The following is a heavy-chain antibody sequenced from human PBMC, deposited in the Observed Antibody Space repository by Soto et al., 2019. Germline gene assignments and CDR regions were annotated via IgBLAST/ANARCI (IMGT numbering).Heavy chain of an antibody. V-gene: IGHV4-59*01. CDR1: GGSIGSYY. J-gene: IGHJ5*02. CDR3: ARGMGSSWSINWFDP. Sequence: PSETLSLTCTVSGGSIGSYYWSWIRQPPGKGLEWIGYIYYSGSTNYNPSLKSRVTISVDTSKNQFSLKLSSVTAADTAVYYCARGMGSSWSINWFDPWGQGTLVTVSS. CDR2: IYYSGST. D-gene: IGHD6-13*01.